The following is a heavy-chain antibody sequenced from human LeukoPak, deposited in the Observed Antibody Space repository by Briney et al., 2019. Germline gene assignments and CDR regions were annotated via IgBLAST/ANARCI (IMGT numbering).Heavy chain of an antibody. CDR3: ASRFSYTAMAPDAFDI. D-gene: IGHD5-18*01. Sequence: GGSLGLSCAASGFTFCSYGMHWVRQAPGKGLEWVAVIWYDGSNKYYADSVKGRFTISRDNSKNTLYLQLNSLRAEDTAVYYCASRFSYTAMAPDAFDIWGQGTMVTVSS. J-gene: IGHJ3*02. CDR2: IWYDGSNK. V-gene: IGHV3-33*01. CDR1: GFTFCSYG.